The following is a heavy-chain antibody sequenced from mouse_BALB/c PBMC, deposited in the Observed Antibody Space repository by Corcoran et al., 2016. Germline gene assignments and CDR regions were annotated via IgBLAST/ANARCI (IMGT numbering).Heavy chain of an antibody. CDR2: INPNNGGT. Sequence: EVLLQQSGPELVKPGASVKIPCKASGYTFTDYNLDWVKQSHGKSLEWIGDINPNNGGTIFNQKFKGKATLTVDKSSSTAYMELRSLTSEDTAVYYCARRDYFGSSPFDYGGQGTTLTVSS. CDR3: ARRDYFGSSPFDY. D-gene: IGHD1-1*01. J-gene: IGHJ2*01. CDR1: GYTFTDYN. V-gene: IGHV1-18*01.